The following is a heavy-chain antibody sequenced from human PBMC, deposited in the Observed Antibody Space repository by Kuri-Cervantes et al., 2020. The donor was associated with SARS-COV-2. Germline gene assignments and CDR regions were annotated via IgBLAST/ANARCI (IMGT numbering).Heavy chain of an antibody. Sequence: ASVKVSCKASGYTFTGYYMHWVRQAPGQGLEWMGWINPNSGGTNYAQKFQGRVTMTRDTSISTAYMELSRLRSDDTAVYYCARGLTLEGDSYGYHHWGQGTLVTVSS. CDR3: ARGLTLEGDSYGYHH. CDR1: GYTFTGYY. D-gene: IGHD5-18*01. V-gene: IGHV1-2*02. CDR2: INPNSGGT. J-gene: IGHJ5*02.